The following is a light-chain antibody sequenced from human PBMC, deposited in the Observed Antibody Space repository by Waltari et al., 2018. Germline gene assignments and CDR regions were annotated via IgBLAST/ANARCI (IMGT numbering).Light chain of an antibody. CDR1: QSVNGA. J-gene: IGKJ1*01. V-gene: IGKV3-20*01. CDR2: HAS. Sequence: EIVLTQSPGTLSLSPGEGATLSCRASQSVNGALAWYQPKPGQAPRLLIYHASNRATGIPDRFSGSGSGTDFSLTISRLEPEDFAVYYCQHYLRLPVTFGQGTKVEI. CDR3: QHYLRLPVT.